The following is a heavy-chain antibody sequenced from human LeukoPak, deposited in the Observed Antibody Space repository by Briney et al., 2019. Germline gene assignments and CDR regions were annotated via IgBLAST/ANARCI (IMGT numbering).Heavy chain of an antibody. CDR2: INPNSGGT. CDR3: ARSRSRDCSSTSCYSYGLDY. D-gene: IGHD2-2*01. V-gene: IGHV1-2*02. Sequence: ASVKVSCKASGYTFTGYYMHWVRQAPGQGFEWMGWINPNSGGTNYAQKFQGRVTMTRDTSISTAYMELSRLRSDDTAVYYCARSRSRDCSSTSCYSYGLDYWGQGTLVTVSP. CDR1: GYTFTGYY. J-gene: IGHJ4*02.